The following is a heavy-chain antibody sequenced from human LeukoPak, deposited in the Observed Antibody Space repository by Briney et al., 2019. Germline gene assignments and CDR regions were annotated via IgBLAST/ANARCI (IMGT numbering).Heavy chain of an antibody. Sequence: GGSLRLSCAASGFPFTTYAISWVRQAPGKRLEWLSAIGATTTTTYYADSVKGRFTISRDSSKNTLYLQMNSLRVEDTAVYYCAKDGTGDNVWSPLGPWGQGTVVTVSS. CDR1: GFPFTTYA. CDR3: AKDGTGDNVWSPLGP. J-gene: IGHJ5*02. V-gene: IGHV3-23*01. CDR2: IGATTTTT. D-gene: IGHD3-3*01.